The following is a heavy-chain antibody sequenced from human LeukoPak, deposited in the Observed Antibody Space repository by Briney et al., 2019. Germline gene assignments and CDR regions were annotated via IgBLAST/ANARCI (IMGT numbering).Heavy chain of an antibody. CDR3: ARGGIAAAHSDYYYYYYMDV. D-gene: IGHD6-13*01. J-gene: IGHJ6*03. CDR1: GYTFTDYY. V-gene: IGHV1-8*02. Sequence: ASVKVSCKASGYTFTDYYMHWVRQAPGQGLEWMGWMNPNSGNTGYAQKFQGGVTMTRNTSISTAYMELSSLRSEDTAVYYCARGGIAAAHSDYYYYYYMDVWGKGTTVTISS. CDR2: MNPNSGNT.